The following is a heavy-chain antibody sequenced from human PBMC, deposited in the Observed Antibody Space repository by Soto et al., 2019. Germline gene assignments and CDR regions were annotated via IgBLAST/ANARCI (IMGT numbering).Heavy chain of an antibody. CDR2: IYWADDK. V-gene: IGHV2-5*02. D-gene: IGHD3-10*01. CDR3: ARGGSTTYYSPCDDY. CDR1: GFSLSSSGVG. J-gene: IGHJ4*02. Sequence: QITLKESGPTLVRPTQTLTLTCTFSGFSLSSSGVGVGWIRQPPGKALVWLALIYWADDKRYSPSLKSRLTTTRDTSKNQGVLTLTKLDTVDTATYYCARGGSTTYYSPCDDYWGQGTVVTVSS.